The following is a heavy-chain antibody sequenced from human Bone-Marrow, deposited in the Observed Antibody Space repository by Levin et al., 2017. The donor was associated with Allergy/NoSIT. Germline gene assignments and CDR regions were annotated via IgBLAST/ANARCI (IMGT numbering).Heavy chain of an antibody. D-gene: IGHD3-22*01. CDR2: ISGSGGNT. CDR1: GFIFSNYA. J-gene: IGHJ4*02. CDR3: AGYDTSAYHSPFDY. Sequence: PGGSLRLSCAASGFIFSNYAMNWVRQAPGKGLEWVSQISGSGGNTHYADSVKGRFTFSRDNSKNTLYLQMTSLRAEDTAVYYCAGYDTSAYHSPFDYWGQGPLVTVSS. V-gene: IGHV3-23*01.